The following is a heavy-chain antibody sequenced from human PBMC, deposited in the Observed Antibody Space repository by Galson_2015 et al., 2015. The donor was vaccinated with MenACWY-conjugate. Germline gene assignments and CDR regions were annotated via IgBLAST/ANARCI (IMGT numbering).Heavy chain of an antibody. CDR1: GASISSHH. D-gene: IGHD7-27*01. V-gene: IGHV4-59*08. Sequence: LSLTCTVSGASISSHHWSWFRQPPGKGLEWIAYIRDTGSLKDNPSLKSRVTMSADKSNNQFSLRLISVTAADTAVYYCARLPTWGSSLGYFGYWGQGIVVAVSS. CDR2: IRDTGSL. J-gene: IGHJ4*02. CDR3: ARLPTWGSSLGYFGY.